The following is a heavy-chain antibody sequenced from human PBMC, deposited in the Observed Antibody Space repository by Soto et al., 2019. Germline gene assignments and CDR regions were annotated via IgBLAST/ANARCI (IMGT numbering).Heavy chain of an antibody. V-gene: IGHV4-34*01. CDR1: GGSFSGYY. J-gene: IGHJ5*02. CDR3: ARGVQYSSSNNWFDP. Sequence: SETLSLTCAVYGGSFSGYYWSWIRQPPGKGLEWIGEINHSGSTNYNPSLKSRVTISVDTSKNQFSLKLSSVTAADTAVYYCARGVQYSSSNNWFDPWGQGTLVTVSS. CDR2: INHSGST. D-gene: IGHD6-6*01.